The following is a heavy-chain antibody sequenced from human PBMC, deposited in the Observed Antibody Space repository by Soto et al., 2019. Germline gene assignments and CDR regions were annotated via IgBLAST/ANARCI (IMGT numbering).Heavy chain of an antibody. D-gene: IGHD5-12*01. Sequence: SETLSLTCAVYGGSFSGYYWSWIRQPPGKGLEWIGEINHSGSTNYNPSLKSRVTISVDTSKNQFSLKLSSVTAADTAVYYCARGVSEEMATITDNSFDYWGQGTLVTVSS. CDR3: ARGVSEEMATITDNSFDY. V-gene: IGHV4-34*01. CDR1: GGSFSGYY. J-gene: IGHJ4*02. CDR2: INHSGST.